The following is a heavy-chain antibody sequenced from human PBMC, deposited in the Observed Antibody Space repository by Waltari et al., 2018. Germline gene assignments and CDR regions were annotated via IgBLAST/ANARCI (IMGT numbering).Heavy chain of an antibody. D-gene: IGHD1-26*01. CDR2: ISSSSSYI. Sequence: EVQLVESGGGLVKPGGSLRLSCAASGFTFSRYRMNWVRQAPGKGLEWVSSISSSSSYIYYADSVKGRFTIPRDNAKNSLYLQMNSLRAEDTAVYYCARGWELLSDYWGQGTLVTVSS. V-gene: IGHV3-21*01. CDR3: ARGWELLSDY. J-gene: IGHJ4*02. CDR1: GFTFSRYR.